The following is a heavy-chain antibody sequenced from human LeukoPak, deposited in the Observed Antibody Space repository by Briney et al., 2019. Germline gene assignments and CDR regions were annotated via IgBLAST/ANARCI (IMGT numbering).Heavy chain of an antibody. CDR1: GGSISSHY. J-gene: IGHJ5*02. CDR3: ARDRCSTSCSLFDP. D-gene: IGHD2-2*01. Sequence: SETLSLTCTVSGGSISSHYWSWIRQPPGKGLEWIGYIYYSGSTNYNPSLKSRVTISVDTSKNQLSLKLSSVTAADTAVYYCARDRCSTSCSLFDPWGQGTLVTVSS. CDR2: IYYSGST. V-gene: IGHV4-59*11.